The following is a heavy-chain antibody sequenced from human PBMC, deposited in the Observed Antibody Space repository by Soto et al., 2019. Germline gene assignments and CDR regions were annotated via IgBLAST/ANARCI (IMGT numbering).Heavy chain of an antibody. CDR3: ARELIISSYYDYVWGTPAHAFDI. CDR1: GFTFSSYS. D-gene: IGHD3-16*01. J-gene: IGHJ3*02. V-gene: IGHV3-21*01. Sequence: GGSLRLSCAASGFTFSSYSMNWVRQAPGKGLEWVSSISSSSSYIYYADSVKGRFTISRDNAKNSLYLQMNSLRAEDTAVYYCARELIISSYYDYVWGTPAHAFDIWGQGTMVTVSS. CDR2: ISSSSSYI.